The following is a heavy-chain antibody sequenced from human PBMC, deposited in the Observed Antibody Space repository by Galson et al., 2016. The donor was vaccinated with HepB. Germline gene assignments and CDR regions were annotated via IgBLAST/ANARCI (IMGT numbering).Heavy chain of an antibody. CDR3: AGLGPIINNSIYDY. Sequence: SLRLSCAASGFFFSSHWMTWVRQAPGKGLEWVADIKGDGSDIHYLDSVKGRSTISRENAKDTPSLHLNSLKAEDTAVYYCAGLGPIINNSIYDYWSQGTPLTVSS. V-gene: IGHV3-7*01. J-gene: IGHJ4*02. CDR2: IKGDGSDI. CDR1: GFFFSSHW. D-gene: IGHD2/OR15-2a*01.